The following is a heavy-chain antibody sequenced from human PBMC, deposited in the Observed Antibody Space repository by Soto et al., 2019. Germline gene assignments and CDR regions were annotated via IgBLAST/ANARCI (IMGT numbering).Heavy chain of an antibody. Sequence: ASVKVSCKASGYTFTSYDINWMRQATGQGLEWMGWMSPNSGNTGYAQKFQGRVTMTRNTSISTAYMELSSLRSEDTAVYYCAREAGGGWGMDVWGQGTTVTVSS. CDR2: MSPNSGNT. D-gene: IGHD6-19*01. J-gene: IGHJ6*02. V-gene: IGHV1-8*01. CDR1: GYTFTSYD. CDR3: AREAGGGWGMDV.